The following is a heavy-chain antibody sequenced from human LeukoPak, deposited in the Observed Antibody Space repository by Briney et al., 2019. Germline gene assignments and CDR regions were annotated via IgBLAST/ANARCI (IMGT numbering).Heavy chain of an antibody. V-gene: IGHV4-38-2*02. CDR3: ASVGGGSPY. D-gene: IGHD3-16*01. CDR2: IYDSGST. Sequence: PSETLSLTCTVPGYSISSGHFWSWIRQPPGKGLEWIGSIYDSGSTYYNPSLRSRVSVSADTSKNHFSLELSSVTAADTAVYYCASVGGGSPYWGQGTLVTVSS. CDR1: GYSISSGHF. J-gene: IGHJ4*02.